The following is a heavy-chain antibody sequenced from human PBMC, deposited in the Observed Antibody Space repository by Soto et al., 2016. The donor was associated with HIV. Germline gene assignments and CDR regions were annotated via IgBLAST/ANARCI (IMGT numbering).Heavy chain of an antibody. D-gene: IGHD1-26*01. V-gene: IGHV1-24*01. CDR2: FDREDGET. CDR3: ATSSGTYYPYFDY. CDR1: GYTLTELS. Sequence: QVQLVQSGAEVKKPGASVKVSCKVSGYTLTELSIHWVRQAPGKGLEWMGGFDREDGETIYAQNFQGRVIMTEDTSSDTAYMELRSLTSEDTAFYYCATSSGTYYPYFDYWGHGTLVTVSS. J-gene: IGHJ4*01.